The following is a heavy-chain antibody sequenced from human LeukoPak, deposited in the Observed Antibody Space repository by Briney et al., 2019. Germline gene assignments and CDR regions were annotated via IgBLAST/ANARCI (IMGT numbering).Heavy chain of an antibody. CDR1: GASISSYY. V-gene: IGHV4-59*01. CDR2: IYYSGST. D-gene: IGHD3-22*01. J-gene: IGHJ5*02. Sequence: SETLSLTCTVSGASISSYYWSWIRQPPGQGLEWIGYIYYSGSTNYNPSLKSRVTISVDTSKNQLSLRLSSVTAADTAVYYCARHRYYYDSSGYYYQPWGQGTLVTVSS. CDR3: ARHRYYYDSSGYYYQP.